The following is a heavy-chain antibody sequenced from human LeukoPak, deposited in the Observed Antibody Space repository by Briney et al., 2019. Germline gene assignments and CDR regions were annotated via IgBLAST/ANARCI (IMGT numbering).Heavy chain of an antibody. CDR1: GFTFSRYA. V-gene: IGHV3-64D*06. CDR3: VKDSSSGSYFDY. CDR2: ISSNGGST. J-gene: IGHJ4*02. Sequence: PGGSLRLSCSASGFTFSRYAMHWVRQAPGQGLEYASAISSNGGSTYYADSVKVRFTISRDNSRNTLHLQMSSLRVEDTAVYYCVKDSSSGSYFDYWGQGTLVTVSS. D-gene: IGHD3-10*01.